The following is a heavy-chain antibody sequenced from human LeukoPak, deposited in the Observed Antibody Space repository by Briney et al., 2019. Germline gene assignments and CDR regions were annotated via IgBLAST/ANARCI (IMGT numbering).Heavy chain of an antibody. CDR1: EYTFTSYY. CDR2: INPSGGST. V-gene: IGHV1-46*01. J-gene: IGHJ4*02. D-gene: IGHD6-6*01. CDR3: ARDRSREIAARPSALGY. Sequence: ASVKVSCKASEYTFTSYYMHWVRQAPGQGLEWMGIINPSGGSTSYAQKFQGRVTMTRDMSTSTVYMELSSLRSEDTAVYYCARDRSREIAARPSALGYWGQGTLVTVSS.